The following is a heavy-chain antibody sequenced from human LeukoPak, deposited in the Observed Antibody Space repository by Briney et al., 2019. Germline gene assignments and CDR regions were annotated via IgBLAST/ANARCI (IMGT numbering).Heavy chain of an antibody. D-gene: IGHD3-3*01. CDR1: GFTFSSYA. V-gene: IGHV3-48*01. Sequence: GGSLRLSCAASGFTFSSYAMNWVRQAPGKGLEWVSHIGGSGTTIYYADSVKGRFTISRDNAKKLLYLQMSNLRAEDTAVYYCARTRITIFGVVEYYFDYWGQGTLVTVSS. J-gene: IGHJ4*02. CDR2: IGGSGTTI. CDR3: ARTRITIFGVVEYYFDY.